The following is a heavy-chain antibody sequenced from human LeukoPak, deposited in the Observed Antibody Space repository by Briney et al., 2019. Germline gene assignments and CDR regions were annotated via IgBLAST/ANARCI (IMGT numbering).Heavy chain of an antibody. D-gene: IGHD6-6*01. J-gene: IGHJ4*03. Sequence: GGSLRLSCAAPGFTFSNYAMTWVRQAPGKGLEWVSAISASGASTNYADSVKGRFTISRDNSKNMLFLQMNSLRAEDTALYYCAKRVEYSSSSGGYFDYWGQGTLVTVSS. CDR3: AKRVEYSSSSGGYFDY. CDR2: ISASGAST. CDR1: GFTFSNYA. V-gene: IGHV3-23*01.